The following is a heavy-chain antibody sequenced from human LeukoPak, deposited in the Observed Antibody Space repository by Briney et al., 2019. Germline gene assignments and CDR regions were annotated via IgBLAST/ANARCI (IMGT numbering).Heavy chain of an antibody. CDR1: GYTFTGYY. CDR2: INPNSGGA. J-gene: IGHJ3*02. V-gene: IGHV1-2*02. Sequence: GASVKVSCKASGYTFTGYYMHWVRQAPGQGLEWMGWINPNSGGANYAQKFQGRVTMTRDTSISTAYMELSRLRSDDTAVYYCARPLAHADAFDIWGQGTMVTVSS. CDR3: ARPLAHADAFDI.